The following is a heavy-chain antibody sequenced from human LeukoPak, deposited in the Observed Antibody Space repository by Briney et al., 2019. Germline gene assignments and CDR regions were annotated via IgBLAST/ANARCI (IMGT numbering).Heavy chain of an antibody. CDR2: ITWDGAST. J-gene: IGHJ4*02. D-gene: IGHD6-19*01. V-gene: IGHV3-43D*03. CDR1: GFIIDDYA. Sequence: GGSLRLSCAASGFIIDDYAMHWIRQAAGKGLEWVSLITWDGASTYYADSVKGRFTISRDSSKNSLYLQMNSLRAEDTALYYCAKAYPPSGWYYFDFWGRGTLVTVSS. CDR3: AKAYPPSGWYYFDF.